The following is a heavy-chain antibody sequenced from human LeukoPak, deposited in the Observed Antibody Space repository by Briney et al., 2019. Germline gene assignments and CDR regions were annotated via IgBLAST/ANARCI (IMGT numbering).Heavy chain of an antibody. Sequence: SETLSLTCAVYGGSFSGYYWSWIRQPPGKGLEWIGEINHSGSTYYNPSLKSRVTISVDTSKNQFSLKLSSVTAADTAVYYCARSRLAGTDYWGQGTLVTVSS. CDR3: ARSRLAGTDY. CDR2: INHSGST. J-gene: IGHJ4*02. D-gene: IGHD6-19*01. V-gene: IGHV4-34*01. CDR1: GGSFSGYY.